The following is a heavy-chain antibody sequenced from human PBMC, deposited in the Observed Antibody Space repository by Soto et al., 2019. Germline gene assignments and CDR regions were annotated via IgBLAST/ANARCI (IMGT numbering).Heavy chain of an antibody. CDR3: ASVRSGGSRPVDY. D-gene: IGHD2-15*01. CDR1: GGSISSGDYY. CDR2: IYYSGST. J-gene: IGHJ4*02. V-gene: IGHV4-30-4*01. Sequence: QVQLQESGPGLVKPSQTLSLTCTVSGGSISSGDYYWSWIRQPPGKGLEWIGYIYYSGSTYYNPSLKSRVTLSVDTSKNQFSLKVNSVTAADTAVYYWASVRSGGSRPVDYWGQGTLVTVSS.